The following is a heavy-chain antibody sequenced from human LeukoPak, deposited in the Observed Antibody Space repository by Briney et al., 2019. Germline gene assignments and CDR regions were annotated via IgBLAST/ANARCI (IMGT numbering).Heavy chain of an antibody. Sequence: GGSLRLSCAASGFTFSSYSMHWVRQAPGKGPEWVAFIRYGGNIKYYADSVKGRFTISRDNSKNTLYLQMNSLGAEDTAVYYCAKDLPAPYFDYWGQGTLVTVSS. CDR3: AKDLPAPYFDY. D-gene: IGHD2-2*01. V-gene: IGHV3-30*02. J-gene: IGHJ4*02. CDR2: IRYGGNIK. CDR1: GFTFSSYS.